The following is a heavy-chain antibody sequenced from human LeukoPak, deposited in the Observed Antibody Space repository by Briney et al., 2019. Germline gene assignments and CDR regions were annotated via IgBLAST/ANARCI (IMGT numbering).Heavy chain of an antibody. CDR1: GFTFSSYS. CDR3: ARDRRYSYGYPNWFDP. D-gene: IGHD5-18*01. Sequence: PGGSLRLSCAASGFTFSSYSMNWVRQAPGKGLEWVSSISSSSSYIYYADSVKGRFTISRDNAKNSLYLQMNSLRAEDTAVYYCARDRRYSYGYPNWFDPWGQGTLVTVSS. CDR2: ISSSSSYI. J-gene: IGHJ5*02. V-gene: IGHV3-21*01.